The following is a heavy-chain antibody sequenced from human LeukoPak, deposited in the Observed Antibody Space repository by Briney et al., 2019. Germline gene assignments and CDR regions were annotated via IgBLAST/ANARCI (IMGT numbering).Heavy chain of an antibody. D-gene: IGHD1-26*01. V-gene: IGHV3-64*04. CDR3: ARGEWELLSHYWYFDL. CDR2: INTNGANT. CDR1: GFTFKSYA. J-gene: IGHJ2*01. Sequence: GGSLRLSCSASGFTFKSYAMHWVRQAPGKGLEYVSSINTNGANTYYADSVKGRFTISRDNSRNTVYVQMNSLTPEDTAVYYCARGEWELLSHYWYFDLWGRGTLVTVSS.